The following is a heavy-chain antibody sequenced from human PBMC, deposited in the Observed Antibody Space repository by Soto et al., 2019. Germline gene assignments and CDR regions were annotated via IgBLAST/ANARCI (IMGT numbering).Heavy chain of an antibody. J-gene: IGHJ3*02. CDR3: GGDSSGYIFPDVFDI. D-gene: IGHD3-22*01. V-gene: IGHV3-64*04. CDR1: GFAFSDFA. CDR2: ISGSGDST. Sequence: GGSLRLSFSASGFAFSDFAMHWVRQATGKGLEWVSTISGSGDSTYYADSVKGRFTISRDNSKNSLYLQMNSLRDEDTAVYYCGGDSSGYIFPDVFDIWGQGTMVTVSS.